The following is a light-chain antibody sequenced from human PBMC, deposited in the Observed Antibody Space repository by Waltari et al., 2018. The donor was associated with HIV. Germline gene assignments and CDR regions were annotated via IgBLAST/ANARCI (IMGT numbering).Light chain of an antibody. Sequence: EIVLTQSPGTLPLSPGETATLPCRASQNVRNSYLAWYQQKPGQAPRLLIYDSSKKATGIPDRFSGSGSGTDFTLTISRLEPEDFAVYYCQQYGGAPPSTFGQGTRLEIK. CDR3: QQYGGAPPST. J-gene: IGKJ5*01. CDR1: QNVRNSY. CDR2: DSS. V-gene: IGKV3-20*01.